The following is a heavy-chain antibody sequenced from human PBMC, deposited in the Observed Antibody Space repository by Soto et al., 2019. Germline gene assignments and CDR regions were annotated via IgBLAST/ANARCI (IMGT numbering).Heavy chain of an antibody. CDR2: IRPYNGNT. J-gene: IGHJ4*02. CDR1: GYTFTSYG. CDR3: ARDAPPEDY. Sequence: QVQLVQSGAEVKKPGASVKVSCKASGYTFTSYGISWVRQAPGQGLEWMGWIRPYNGNTNYAQKLQGRVTMTTDTSTSTAYMDLRSLGSYVPAVYYSARDAPPEDYWGQGTLVTVSS. V-gene: IGHV1-18*01.